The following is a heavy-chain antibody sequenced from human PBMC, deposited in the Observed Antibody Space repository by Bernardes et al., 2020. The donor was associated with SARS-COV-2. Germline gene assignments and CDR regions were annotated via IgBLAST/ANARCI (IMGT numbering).Heavy chain of an antibody. Sequence: ASVKVSCKASGYTFTSYYMHWVRQAPGQGLEWMGIIHPSGGSTSYAQKFQGRVTMTRDTSTSTVYMELSSLRSEDTAVYYCARVSSYEYSGYDFIDYWGQGTLVTVSS. D-gene: IGHD5-12*01. V-gene: IGHV1-46*01. CDR3: ARVSSYEYSGYDFIDY. CDR2: IHPSGGST. J-gene: IGHJ4*02. CDR1: GYTFTSYY.